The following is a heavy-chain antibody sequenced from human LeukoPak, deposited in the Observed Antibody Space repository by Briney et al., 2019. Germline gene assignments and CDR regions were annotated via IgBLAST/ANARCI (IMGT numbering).Heavy chain of an antibody. Sequence: ASVKVSCKASGYTFTSYAMHWVRQAPGQRLEWMGWINAGNGNTKYSQKFQGRVTITRDTSASTAYMELRSLRSDDTAVYYCARDEDLIAAAGHFDYWGQGTLVTVSS. CDR3: ARDEDLIAAAGHFDY. D-gene: IGHD6-13*01. CDR1: GYTFTSYA. CDR2: INAGNGNT. V-gene: IGHV1-3*01. J-gene: IGHJ4*02.